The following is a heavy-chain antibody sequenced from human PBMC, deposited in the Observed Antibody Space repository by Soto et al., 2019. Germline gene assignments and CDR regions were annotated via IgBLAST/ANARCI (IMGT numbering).Heavy chain of an antibody. D-gene: IGHD2-2*01. J-gene: IGHJ6*01. V-gene: IGHV1-69*13. CDR1: GGTFSSYA. Sequence: SVKVSCKASGGTFSSYAISWVRQAPGQGLEWMGGIIPIFGTANYAQKFQGRVTITADESTSTAYMELSSLRSEDTAVYYCAREDIVVVPAARKDYYYYYGMDVWGKGPRSPSPQ. CDR3: AREDIVVVPAARKDYYYYYGMDV. CDR2: IIPIFGTA.